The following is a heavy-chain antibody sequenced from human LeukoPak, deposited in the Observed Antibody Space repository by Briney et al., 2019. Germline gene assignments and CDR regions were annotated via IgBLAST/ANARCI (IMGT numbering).Heavy chain of an antibody. Sequence: ASVKVSCKASGYTFTGYYMHWVRQAPGQGLEWMGWINPNSGGTNYAQKFQGRVTMTRDTSISTAYMELSRLRSDDTAVYYGTKDYYDSSGYEGWFDPWGQGTLVTVSS. V-gene: IGHV1-2*02. CDR3: TKDYYDSSGYEGWFDP. J-gene: IGHJ5*02. CDR2: INPNSGGT. D-gene: IGHD3-22*01. CDR1: GYTFTGYY.